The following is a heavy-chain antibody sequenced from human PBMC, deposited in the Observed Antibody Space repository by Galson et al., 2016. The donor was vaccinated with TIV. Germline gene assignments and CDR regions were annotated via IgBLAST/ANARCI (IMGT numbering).Heavy chain of an antibody. V-gene: IGHV4-39*01. D-gene: IGHD3-16*02. Sequence: SETLSLTCTVSGGSISSSDYFWGWIRQPPGKGLEWLGTIYYDGTTYHNPSLKSRLTTSVDTSKNQFSLKLTSVTAADAALYFCARHGPWSFYFDSWGQGTLVTVSS. J-gene: IGHJ4*02. CDR2: IYYDGTT. CDR1: GGSISSSDYF. CDR3: ARHGPWSFYFDS.